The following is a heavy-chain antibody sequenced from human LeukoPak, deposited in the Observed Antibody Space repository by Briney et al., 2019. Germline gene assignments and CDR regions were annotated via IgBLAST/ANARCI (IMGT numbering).Heavy chain of an antibody. D-gene: IGHD2-2*01. J-gene: IGHJ4*02. V-gene: IGHV5-51*01. Sequence: GESLKISCRGSGYSFTTYWIGWVRQMPGKGLEWMGIIYPGDSDTRYSPTFQGQVTMSADKSINTAYLQWSSLKASDTAMYYCARRQGCSSTSCPPDSWGQGTLVTVSS. CDR2: IYPGDSDT. CDR1: GYSFTTYW. CDR3: ARRQGCSSTSCPPDS.